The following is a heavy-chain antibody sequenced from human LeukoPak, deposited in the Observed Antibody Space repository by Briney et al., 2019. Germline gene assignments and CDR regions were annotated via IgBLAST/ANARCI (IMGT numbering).Heavy chain of an antibody. CDR1: GYTFTSSA. CDR3: ATDLKKGDSGCFDY. CDR2: INTNTGNP. Sequence: ASVKVSCKATGYTFTSSALNWVRQAPGQGLEWMGWINTNTGNPTYAQGFTGRFVFSLDTSVSTAYLHISSLEAEDTAIYYCATDLKKGDSGCFDYWGQGTLVTVSS. V-gene: IGHV7-4-1*02. D-gene: IGHD6-19*01. J-gene: IGHJ4*02.